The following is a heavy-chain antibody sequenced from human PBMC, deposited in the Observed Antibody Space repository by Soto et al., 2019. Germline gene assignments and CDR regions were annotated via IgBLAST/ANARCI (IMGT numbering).Heavy chain of an antibody. V-gene: IGHV1-18*01. CDR3: ARDFDYYDSSGYYYVDDY. D-gene: IGHD3-22*01. Sequence: ASVKVSCKASGYTFTSYGISWVRQAPGQGLEWMGWISAYNGNTNYAQKLQGRVTMTTDTSTSTAYMELRSLRSDDTAVYYCARDFDYYDSSGYYYVDDYWGQGTLVTVSS. J-gene: IGHJ4*02. CDR2: ISAYNGNT. CDR1: GYTFTSYG.